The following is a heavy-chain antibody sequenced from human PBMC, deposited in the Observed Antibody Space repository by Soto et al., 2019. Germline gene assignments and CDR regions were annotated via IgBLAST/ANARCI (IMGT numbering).Heavy chain of an antibody. V-gene: IGHV3-66*01. CDR2: IYSGVGT. CDR1: GFTVSSNY. CDR3: AKTAVGRLNDAFDI. D-gene: IGHD6-19*01. J-gene: IGHJ3*02. Sequence: GGSLRLSCAASGFTVSSNYMSWVRQAPGKGLEWGSVIYSGVGTDYADSVKGRFTISRDNSKNTLYLQMNSLRAEDTAVYYCAKTAVGRLNDAFDIPGQRTTVTVSS.